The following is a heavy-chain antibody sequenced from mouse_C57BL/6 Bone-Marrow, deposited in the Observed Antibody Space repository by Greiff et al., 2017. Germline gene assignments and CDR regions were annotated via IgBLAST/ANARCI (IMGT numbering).Heavy chain of an antibody. CDR1: GFTFSDAW. J-gene: IGHJ4*01. CDR2: IRNKANNHAT. D-gene: IGHD1-1*01. Sequence: EVKLMESGGGLVQPGGSMKLSCAASGFTFSDAWMDWVRQSPEKGLEWVAEIRNKANNHATYYAESVKGRFTISRDDSKSSVYLQMNSLRAEDTGIYYCTRQGDYYGSRGYYAMDYWGQGTSVTVSS. V-gene: IGHV6-6*01. CDR3: TRQGDYYGSRGYYAMDY.